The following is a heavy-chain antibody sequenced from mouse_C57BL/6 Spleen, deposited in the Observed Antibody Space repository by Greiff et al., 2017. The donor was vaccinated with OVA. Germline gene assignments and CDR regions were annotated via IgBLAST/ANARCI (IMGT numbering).Heavy chain of an antibody. CDR2: ISGGGGNT. J-gene: IGHJ2*01. CDR1: GFTFSSYT. D-gene: IGHD1-1*01. Sequence: DEMLVESGGGLVKPGGSLKLSCAASGFTFSSYTMSWVRQTPEKRLEWVATISGGGGNTYYPDSVKGRFTISRDNAKNTLYLQMSSLRSEDTALYYCARQLLRYLGFDYWGQGTTLTVSS. V-gene: IGHV5-9*01. CDR3: ARQLLRYLGFDY.